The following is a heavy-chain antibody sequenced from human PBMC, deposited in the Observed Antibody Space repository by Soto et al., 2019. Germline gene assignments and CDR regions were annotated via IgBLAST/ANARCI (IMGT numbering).Heavy chain of an antibody. Sequence: ASVKVSCKASGYTFTRYAMHWVRQAPGQRLEWMGWINAGNGNTKYSQKFQGRVTITRDTSASTAYMELSSLRSEDTAVYYCARDRSAADFDYWGQGTLVTVSS. CDR3: ARDRSAADFDY. J-gene: IGHJ4*02. D-gene: IGHD6-13*01. V-gene: IGHV1-3*01. CDR1: GYTFTRYA. CDR2: INAGNGNT.